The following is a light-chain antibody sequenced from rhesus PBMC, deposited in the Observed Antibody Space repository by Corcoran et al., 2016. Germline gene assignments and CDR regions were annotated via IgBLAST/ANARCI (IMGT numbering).Light chain of an antibody. Sequence: EIVMTQSPATLSLSPGERATLSCRASQSVSSYVACYQQQPEQAPRLLIFGASRRATGIPDRFSGSGSGTDFTLTISSLEPEDFAVYYWQQYSNWPRTFGQGTKVEIK. CDR2: GAS. V-gene: IGKV3S9*01. CDR1: QSVSSY. J-gene: IGKJ1*01. CDR3: QQYSNWPRT.